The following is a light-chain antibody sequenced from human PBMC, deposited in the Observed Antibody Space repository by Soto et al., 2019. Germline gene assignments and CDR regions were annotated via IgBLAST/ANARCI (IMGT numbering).Light chain of an antibody. V-gene: IGKV3-15*01. CDR2: DAS. CDR1: QSVSNN. Sequence: IRMTQSPATLSVSPGERATLSCRASQSVSNNLAWYQQKPGQAPRLLIYDASTRATGIPARFSGSGSGTEFTLTISGLQSEDFAVYYCQQYNNCPPWTFGQGTKVEIK. CDR3: QQYNNCPPWT. J-gene: IGKJ1*01.